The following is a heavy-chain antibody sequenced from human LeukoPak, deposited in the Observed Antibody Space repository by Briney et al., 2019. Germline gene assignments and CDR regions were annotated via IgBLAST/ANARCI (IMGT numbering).Heavy chain of an antibody. CDR1: GGSISSGDYY. D-gene: IGHD5-12*01. J-gene: IGHJ4*02. V-gene: IGHV4-30-4*01. CDR2: IYYSGST. CDR3: GRRTRGYVDFNHFDY. Sequence: SETLSLTCTVSGGSISSGDYYWSWIRQPPGKGLEWIGYIYYSGSTYYNPSLKSRVTISVDTSKNQFSLKLSSVTAADTAVYYCGRRTRGYVDFNHFDYWGQGTLVTVSS.